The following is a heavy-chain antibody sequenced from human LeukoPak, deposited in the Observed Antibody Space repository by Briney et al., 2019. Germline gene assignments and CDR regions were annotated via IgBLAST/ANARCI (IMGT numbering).Heavy chain of an antibody. D-gene: IGHD2-2*01. CDR1: GGSISSYH. CDR3: ARYCSTTTCYSPWFDP. CDR2: IYYTGST. Sequence: SETLSLTCTVSGGSISSYHWSWIRQPPGKGLEWIGYIYYTGSTTYNPSLKSRATISVDTSKNQFSLKLSSVTAADTAVYYCARYCSTTTCYSPWFDPWGQGTLVTVSS. J-gene: IGHJ5*02. V-gene: IGHV4-59*08.